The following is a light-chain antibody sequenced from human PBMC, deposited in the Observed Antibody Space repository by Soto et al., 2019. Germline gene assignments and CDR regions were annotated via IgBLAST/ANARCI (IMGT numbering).Light chain of an antibody. CDR1: QSVSGTY. CDR3: QYYGSSPRVT. CDR2: GAC. Sequence: EIVLTQSPGTLSLSPGERATLSCRASQSVSGTYLTWYQQKPGQAPRRLIYGACIRATGIPDRFSGSGSGTDFTLTISRLEAEDFAVYYCQYYGSSPRVTFGGGTKVEIK. V-gene: IGKV3-20*01. J-gene: IGKJ4*01.